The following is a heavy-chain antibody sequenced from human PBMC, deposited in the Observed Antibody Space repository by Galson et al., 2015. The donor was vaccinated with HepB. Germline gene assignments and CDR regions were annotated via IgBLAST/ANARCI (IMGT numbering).Heavy chain of an antibody. Sequence: SLRLSCAASGFTFSSYSMNWVRQAPGKGLEWVPSISSSSSYIYYADSVKGRFTISRDNAKNSLYLQMNSLRAEDTAVYYCARDLWGYDRYFDYWGQGTLVTVSS. D-gene: IGHD4/OR15-4a*01. CDR1: GFTFSSYS. J-gene: IGHJ4*02. CDR2: ISSSSSYI. V-gene: IGHV3-21*01. CDR3: ARDLWGYDRYFDY.